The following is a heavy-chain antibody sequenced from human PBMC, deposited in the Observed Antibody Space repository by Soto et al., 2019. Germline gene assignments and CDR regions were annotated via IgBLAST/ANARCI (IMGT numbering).Heavy chain of an antibody. Sequence: SETLSLTCAVSGGSLRSATYYWSWIRQHPGKGLEWIGYFYHSGSTYYKPSLRSRVTISLDTSKNQFSLNLRSVSDGDTAIYYCAREETGNDALDIWGKGTLVTVSS. D-gene: IGHD1-1*01. J-gene: IGHJ3*02. CDR3: AREETGNDALDI. CDR1: GGSLRSATYY. V-gene: IGHV4-31*11. CDR2: FYHSGST.